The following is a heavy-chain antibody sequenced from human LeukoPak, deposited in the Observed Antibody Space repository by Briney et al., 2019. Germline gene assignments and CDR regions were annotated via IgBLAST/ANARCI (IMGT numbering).Heavy chain of an antibody. J-gene: IGHJ4*02. D-gene: IGHD3-22*01. CDR3: ARVYDSSGYYLHYFDY. V-gene: IGHV1-18*01. CDR2: ISAYNGNT. CDR1: GYTFTSYG. Sequence: ASVKVSCKASGYTFTSYGISWVRQAPRQGLEWMGWISAYNGNTNYAQKLQGRVTMTTDTSTSTAYMELRSLRSDDTAVYYCARVYDSSGYYLHYFDYWGQGTLVTVSS.